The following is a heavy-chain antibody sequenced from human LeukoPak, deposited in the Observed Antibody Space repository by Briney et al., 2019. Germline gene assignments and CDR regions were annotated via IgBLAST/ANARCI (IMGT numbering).Heavy chain of an antibody. J-gene: IGHJ3*02. CDR1: GYTRTELS. V-gene: IGHV1-24*01. CDR2: FDPEDGET. Sequence: ASVKVSCKVSGYTRTELSMHWVRQAPGKGLEWMGGFDPEDGETIYAQKFQGRVTMTEDTSTDTAYMELSSLRSEDTAVYYCATASIAVADTSVAFDIWGQGTMVTVSS. CDR3: ATASIAVADTSVAFDI. D-gene: IGHD6-19*01.